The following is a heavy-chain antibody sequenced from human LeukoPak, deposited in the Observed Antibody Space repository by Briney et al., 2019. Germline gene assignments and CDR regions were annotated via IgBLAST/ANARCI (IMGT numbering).Heavy chain of an antibody. CDR3: ARDLRGGSTVSPYEEWELVGAPC. CDR2: IYTSGST. J-gene: IGHJ4*02. D-gene: IGHD1-26*01. V-gene: IGHV4-4*07. CDR1: GGSISSYY. Sequence: SETLSLTCTVSGGSISSYYWSWIRQPAGKGLEWIGRIYTSGSTNYNPSLKSRVTMSVDTSKNQFSLKLSSVTAADTAVYYCARDLRGGSTVSPYEEWELVGAPCWGQGTLVTVSS.